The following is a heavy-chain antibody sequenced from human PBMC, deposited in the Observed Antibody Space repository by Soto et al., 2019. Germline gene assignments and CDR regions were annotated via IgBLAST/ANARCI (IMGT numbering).Heavy chain of an antibody. Sequence: GGSLRLSCAASGFTFSSYSMNWVRQAPGKGLEWVSYISSSSSTIYYADSVKGRFTISRDNAKNSLYLQMNSLRDEDTAVYYCARDNYYDSSGYPQLGGLDGWGPGTTVTVSS. CDR3: ARDNYYDSSGYPQLGGLDG. CDR1: GFTFSSYS. D-gene: IGHD3-22*01. J-gene: IGHJ6*02. V-gene: IGHV3-48*02. CDR2: ISSSSSTI.